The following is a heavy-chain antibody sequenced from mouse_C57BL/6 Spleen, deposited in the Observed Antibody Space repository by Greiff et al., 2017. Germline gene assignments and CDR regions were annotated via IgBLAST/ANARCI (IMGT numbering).Heavy chain of an antibody. V-gene: IGHV1-78*01. CDR3: AGLRLHGVYAMDY. CDR1: GYTFTDHT. J-gene: IGHJ4*01. CDR2: IYPRDGST. D-gene: IGHD3-2*02. Sequence: QVQLQQSDAELVKPGASVKISWKASGYTFTDHTIHWMKQRPEQGLEWIGYIYPRDGSTKYNEKFKGKATLTADKSSSTAYMQLNSLTSEDSAVYFCAGLRLHGVYAMDYWGQGTSVTVSS.